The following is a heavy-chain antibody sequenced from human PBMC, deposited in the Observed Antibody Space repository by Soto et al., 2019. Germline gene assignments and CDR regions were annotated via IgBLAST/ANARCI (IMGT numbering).Heavy chain of an antibody. D-gene: IGHD3-16*01. J-gene: IGHJ6*03. V-gene: IGHV3-7*01. CDR2: IKQDGSGK. Sequence: GGSLRLSCAASGFTFSSYWMSWVRQAPGKGLEWVANIKQDGSGKYYVDSVKGRFTISRDNAKNSLYLQMNSLRAEDTAVYYCARGYYDYIWGNYYYYMDVWGKGTTVTVSS. CDR3: ARGYYDYIWGNYYYYMDV. CDR1: GFTFSSYW.